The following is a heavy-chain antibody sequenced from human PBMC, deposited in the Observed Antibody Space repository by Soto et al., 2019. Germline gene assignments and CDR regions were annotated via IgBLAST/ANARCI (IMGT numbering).Heavy chain of an antibody. D-gene: IGHD3-16*01. J-gene: IGHJ5*02. Sequence: PSETLSLTCAVSGYSISSSNWWGWIRQPPGKGLEWIGYIYYSGSTYYNPSLKSRVTMSVDTSKNQFSLKLSSVTAVDTAMYYCATQMRNDNWCDPWGQGTLVTVSS. V-gene: IGHV4-28*01. CDR2: IYYSGST. CDR3: ATQMRNDNWCDP. CDR1: GYSISSSNW.